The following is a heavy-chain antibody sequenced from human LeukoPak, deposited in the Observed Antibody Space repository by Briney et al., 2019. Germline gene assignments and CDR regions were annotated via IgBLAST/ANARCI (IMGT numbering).Heavy chain of an antibody. Sequence: PSETLSLTCAVYGGSFSGYYWSWIRLPPGKGLEWIGEINHSGSTNYNPSLKSRVTISVDTSKNQFSLKLSSVTAADTAVYYCAREDLGRDIDYWGQGTLVTVSS. J-gene: IGHJ4*02. D-gene: IGHD2-15*01. CDR1: GGSFSGYY. CDR3: AREDLGRDIDY. CDR2: INHSGST. V-gene: IGHV4-34*01.